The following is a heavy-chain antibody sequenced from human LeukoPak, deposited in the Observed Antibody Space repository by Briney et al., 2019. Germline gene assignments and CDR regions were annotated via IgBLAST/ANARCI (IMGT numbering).Heavy chain of an antibody. J-gene: IGHJ4*02. CDR1: GFTFSSYA. D-gene: IGHD1-26*01. V-gene: IGHV3-48*04. CDR2: ISSSSGST. CDR3: ARDKSVGASLFDY. Sequence: PGGSLRLSCAASGFTFSSYAMSWVRQAPGKGLEWISYISSSSGSTYDADSVKGRFTISRDNAKNSLYLQMNSLRAEDTAVYYCARDKSVGASLFDYWGQGTLVTVSS.